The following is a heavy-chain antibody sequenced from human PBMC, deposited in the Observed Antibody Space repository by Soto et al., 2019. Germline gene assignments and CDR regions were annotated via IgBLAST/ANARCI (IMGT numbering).Heavy chain of an antibody. D-gene: IGHD1-26*01. CDR3: ATQEVGGSYVYTFDP. V-gene: IGHV4-39*01. J-gene: IGHJ5*02. CDR2: IYYSGST. Sequence: QLHLRESGPGLVKPSETLSLTCTVSGGSITSSSYYWGWIRQPPGKGLEWIGSIYYSGSTYYNPSLNSRVPISVDTSKNQSSLKLSSVTAADTAVYYCATQEVGGSYVYTFDPWGQGTLVTVSS. CDR1: GGSITSSSYY.